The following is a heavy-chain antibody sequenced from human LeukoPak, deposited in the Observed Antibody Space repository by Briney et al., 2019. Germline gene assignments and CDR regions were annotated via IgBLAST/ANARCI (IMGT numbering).Heavy chain of an antibody. CDR1: GGSFSGYY. D-gene: IGHD3-3*01. CDR3: ARDRYDFWSGYLYGMDV. Sequence: SETLCLTCAVYGGSFSGYYWSWIRQPPGKGLEWIGEINHSESTNYNPSLKSRVTISVDTSKNQFSLKLSSVTAADTAVYYCARDRYDFWSGYLYGMDVWAEGTGDRL. CDR2: INHSEST. J-gene: IGHJ6*02. V-gene: IGHV4-34*01.